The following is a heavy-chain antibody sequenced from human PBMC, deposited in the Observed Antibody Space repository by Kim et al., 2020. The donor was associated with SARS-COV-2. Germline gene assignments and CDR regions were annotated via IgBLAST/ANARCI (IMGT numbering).Heavy chain of an antibody. Sequence: GGSLRLSCTASGFTFSSYEMNWVRQAPGKGLEWVSYIIGSGTTIYYEDSVRGRFTISRDNDKNTLILQMNSLRAEDTAAYYCARGTNYSPFDYCGQGTLV. V-gene: IGHV3-48*03. CDR3: ARGTNYSPFDY. D-gene: IGHD4-4*01. J-gene: IGHJ4*02. CDR1: GFTFSSYE. CDR2: IIGSGTTI.